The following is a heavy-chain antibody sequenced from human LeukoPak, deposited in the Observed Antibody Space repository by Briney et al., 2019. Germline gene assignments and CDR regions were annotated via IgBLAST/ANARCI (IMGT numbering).Heavy chain of an antibody. V-gene: IGHV3-23*01. Sequence: GGSLRLSCAASGFTFSSYAMSWVRQAPGKGLEWVSAISGSGGSTYYADSVKGRFTISRDNSKNTLYLQMNSLRAEDTAVYYCAKSSTGRYYYYYGMDVWGQGTTVTVSS. CDR2: ISGSGGST. CDR3: AKSSTGRYYYYYGMDV. J-gene: IGHJ6*02. CDR1: GFTFSSYA.